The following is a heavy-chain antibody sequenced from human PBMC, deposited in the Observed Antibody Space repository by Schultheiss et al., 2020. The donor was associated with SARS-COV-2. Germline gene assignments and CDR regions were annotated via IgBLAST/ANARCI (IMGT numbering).Heavy chain of an antibody. CDR1: GGTFSSYA. Sequence: KISCKASGGTFSSYAISWVRQAPGQGLEWMGRIIPILGIANYAQKFQGRVTITADKSTSTAYMELSSLRSEDTAVYYCARDHGDEGGFYYDSSGPLDALDIWGQGTMVTVSS. J-gene: IGHJ3*02. V-gene: IGHV1-69*04. D-gene: IGHD3-22*01. CDR3: ARDHGDEGGFYYDSSGPLDALDI. CDR2: IIPILGIA.